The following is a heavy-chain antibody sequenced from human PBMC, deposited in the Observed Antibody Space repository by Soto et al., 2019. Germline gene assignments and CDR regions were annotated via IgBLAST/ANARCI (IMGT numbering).Heavy chain of an antibody. V-gene: IGHV3-21*01. J-gene: IGHJ4*02. Sequence: GGSLSLSCAASGFTFSSYSMNWVRQAPGKGLEWVSSISSSSSYIYYADSVKGRFTISRDNAKNSLYLQMNSLRAEDTAVYYCARAGDYYDSSGYDFDYWGQGTLVTVSS. CDR3: ARAGDYYDSSGYDFDY. CDR2: ISSSSSYI. D-gene: IGHD3-22*01. CDR1: GFTFSSYS.